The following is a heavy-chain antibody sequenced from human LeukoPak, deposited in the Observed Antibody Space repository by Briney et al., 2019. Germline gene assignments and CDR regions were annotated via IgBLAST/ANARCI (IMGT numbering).Heavy chain of an antibody. J-gene: IGHJ4*02. CDR3: ARGIAAAGTPGY. Sequence: GGSLRLSCAASGFTFSSYSMNWVRQAPGKGLEWVSSISSSSSYIYYADSVKGQFTISRDNAKNSLYLQMNSLRAEDTAVYYCARGIAAAGTPGYWGQGTLVTVSS. CDR2: ISSSSSYI. D-gene: IGHD6-13*01. V-gene: IGHV3-21*01. CDR1: GFTFSSYS.